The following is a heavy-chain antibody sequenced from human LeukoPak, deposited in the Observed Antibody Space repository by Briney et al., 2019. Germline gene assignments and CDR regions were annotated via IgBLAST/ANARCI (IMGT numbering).Heavy chain of an antibody. CDR2: ISGSGDST. V-gene: IGHV3-23*01. CDR1: GFTFDDYA. J-gene: IGHJ4*02. Sequence: GGSLRLSCAASGFTFDDYAMHWVRQAPGKGLAWVSGISGSGDSTYYADSVRGRFTISRDNSKNTLFLQMNSLRAEDTAVYYCAKADRRADLPYYFDYWGQGTLVTVSS. CDR3: AKADRRADLPYYFDY.